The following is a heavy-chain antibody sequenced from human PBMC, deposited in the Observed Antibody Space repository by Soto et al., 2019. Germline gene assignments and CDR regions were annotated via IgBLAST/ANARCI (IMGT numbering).Heavy chain of an antibody. J-gene: IGHJ4*02. V-gene: IGHV4-30-2*05. CDR1: GGSISSGGYS. CDR3: ARGPSGDKVDD. Sequence: SETLSLTCAVSGGSISSGGYSWSWIRQPPGKGLEWIGHIYDSGSTYSNPSLQSQVTISMDTSKNQFSLKLSSVTAADTAVYYCARGPSGDKVDDWAQGSLVIGSS. CDR2: IYDSGST. D-gene: IGHD7-27*01.